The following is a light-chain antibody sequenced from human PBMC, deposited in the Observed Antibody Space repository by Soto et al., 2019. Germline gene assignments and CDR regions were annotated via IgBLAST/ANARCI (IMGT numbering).Light chain of an antibody. J-gene: IGKJ2*01. CDR3: QLYGSSPPDT. CDR1: QSVSSSY. CDR2: GAS. Sequence: EIVLTQSPGTLSLSPGERATLSCRASQSVSSSYLAWYQQKPGQAPRLLIYGASSRATGIRDRFSGSGSGTDCPITISRLAPEDFAVYYCQLYGSSPPDTFGQGTKLEIK. V-gene: IGKV3-20*01.